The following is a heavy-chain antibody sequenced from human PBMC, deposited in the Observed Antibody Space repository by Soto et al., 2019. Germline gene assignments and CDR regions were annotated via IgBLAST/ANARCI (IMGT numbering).Heavy chain of an antibody. Sequence: GGSLRLSCAASGFTFSSYGMHWVRQAPGKGLEWVAVISYDGSNKYYADSVKGRFTISRDNSKNTLYLQMNSLRAEDTAVYYCAKERYDILTGYYTGFDYWGQGTLVTVSS. CDR2: ISYDGSNK. V-gene: IGHV3-30*18. CDR1: GFTFSSYG. CDR3: AKERYDILTGYYTGFDY. J-gene: IGHJ4*02. D-gene: IGHD3-9*01.